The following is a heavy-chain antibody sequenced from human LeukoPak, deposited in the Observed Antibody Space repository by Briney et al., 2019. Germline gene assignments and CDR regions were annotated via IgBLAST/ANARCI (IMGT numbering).Heavy chain of an antibody. CDR3: ARQRRFGEPWYFDY. D-gene: IGHD3-10*01. CDR1: GGSISTYY. V-gene: IGHV4-39*01. CDR2: IYYSGST. J-gene: IGHJ4*02. Sequence: SETLSLTCTVSGGSISTYYWSWVRQAPGEGLEWIASIYYSGSTYYNPSLKSRVTMSVDTFENQFSLKLSSVTAADTAVYYCARQRRFGEPWYFDYWGQGTLVHVSS.